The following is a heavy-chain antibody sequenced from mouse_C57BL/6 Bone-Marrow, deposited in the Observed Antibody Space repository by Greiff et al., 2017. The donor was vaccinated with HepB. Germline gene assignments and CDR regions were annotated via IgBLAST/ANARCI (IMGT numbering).Heavy chain of an antibody. V-gene: IGHV1-76*01. CDR3: AILWFAY. CDR2: IYPGSGNT. CDR1: GYTFTDYY. J-gene: IGHJ3*01. Sequence: SGAELVRPGASVKLSCKASGYTFTDYYINWVKQRPGQGLEWIARIYPGSGNTYYNEKFKGKATLTAEKSSSTAYMQLSSLTSEDSAVYFCAILWFAYWGQGTLVTVSA.